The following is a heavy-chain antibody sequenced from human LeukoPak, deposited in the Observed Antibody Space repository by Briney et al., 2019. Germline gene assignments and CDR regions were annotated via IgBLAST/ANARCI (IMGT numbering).Heavy chain of an antibody. CDR1: GGSFSGYY. CDR3: ARAPGY. CDR2: ISHSGST. J-gene: IGHJ4*02. V-gene: IGHV4-34*01. Sequence: SETLSLTCAVYGGSFSGYYWSWIRQPPGKGLEWIGEISHSGSTNYNPSFKSRVTISVDTSKNQFSLKLSSVTAADTAVYYCARAPGYWGQGTLVTVSS.